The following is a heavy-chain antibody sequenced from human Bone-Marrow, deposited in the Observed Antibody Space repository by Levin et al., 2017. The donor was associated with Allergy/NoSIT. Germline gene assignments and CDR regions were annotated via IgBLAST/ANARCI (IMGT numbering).Heavy chain of an antibody. Sequence: GGSLRLSCAASGFTFSSHGMDWVRQAPGKGLEWVSGITARSDRIYYADSVKGRFTISRDNSKNTVYLQMNSLRAEDTAVYYCAKDRDWGAFDYWGQGTPVTVSS. V-gene: IGHV3-23*01. CDR1: GFTFSSHG. J-gene: IGHJ4*02. CDR3: AKDRDWGAFDY. D-gene: IGHD7-27*01. CDR2: ITARSDRI.